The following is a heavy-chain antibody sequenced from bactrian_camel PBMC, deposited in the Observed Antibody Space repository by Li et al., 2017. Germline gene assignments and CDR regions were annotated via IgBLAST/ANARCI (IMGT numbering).Heavy chain of an antibody. D-gene: IGHD6*01. J-gene: IGHJ6*01. CDR2: IYSDGSTA. CDR1: GFTFSSYY. Sequence: SGGGLVQPGGSLRLSCAASGFTFSSYYMSWVRQAPGKGLEWVSSIYSDGSTANTADTVTGRFTISRDNAKNTVYLQMDDLKSEDTALYYCAAYFGSSWPGYWGQGTQVTVS. V-gene: IGHV3-2*01. CDR3: AAYFGSSWPGY.